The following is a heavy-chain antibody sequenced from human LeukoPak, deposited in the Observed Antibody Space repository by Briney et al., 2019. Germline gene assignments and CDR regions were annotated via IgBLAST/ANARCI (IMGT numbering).Heavy chain of an antibody. V-gene: IGHV3-23*01. D-gene: IGHD5-18*01. CDR3: AKVRPGYSHYFYFMDV. CDR1: GFNLSRFA. J-gene: IGHJ6*03. CDR2: LSDSGENS. Sequence: GGSLRLSCAASGFNLSRFAMTWVRQAPGMGLEWVSSLSDSGENSYYADSVKGRFTISRDSSKNMLFLRLTNLRAEDTAVYYCAKVRPGYSHYFYFMDVWATGTAVTVSS.